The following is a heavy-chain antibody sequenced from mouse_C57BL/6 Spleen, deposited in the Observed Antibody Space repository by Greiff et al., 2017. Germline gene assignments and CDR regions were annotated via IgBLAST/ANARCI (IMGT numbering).Heavy chain of an antibody. CDR1: GYTFTDYY. V-gene: IGHV1-26*01. CDR2: INPNNGGT. D-gene: IGHD3-1*01. Sequence: VQLQQSGPELVKPGASVKISCKASGYTFTDYYMNWVKQSHGKSLEWIGDINPNNGGTSYNQKFKGKATLTVDKSSSTAYMELRSLTSEDSAVYYCARGRAFDYWGQGTTLTVSS. J-gene: IGHJ2*01. CDR3: ARGRAFDY.